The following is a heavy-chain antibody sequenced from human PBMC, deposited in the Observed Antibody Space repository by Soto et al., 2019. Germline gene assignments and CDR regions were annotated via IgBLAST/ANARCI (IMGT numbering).Heavy chain of an antibody. CDR1: GFTFRNNV. V-gene: IGHV3-23*01. CDR3: AKDGRNYYYYGMDV. J-gene: IGHJ6*02. CDR2: ITGSGRDT. Sequence: PGGSLRLSCAASGFTFRNNVLSWVRQAPGKGLDWVSGITGSGRDTYYADSVKGRFTISRDNAKNSLYLQMNSLRAEDTALYYCAKDGRNYYYYGMDVWGQGTTVTVS.